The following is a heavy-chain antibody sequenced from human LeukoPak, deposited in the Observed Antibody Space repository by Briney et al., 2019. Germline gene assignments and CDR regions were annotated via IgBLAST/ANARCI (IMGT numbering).Heavy chain of an antibody. Sequence: GGSLRLSCAAFGFTFSSYEMNWVRQAPGKGLEWVSYISSSGSTIYYAGSVKGRFTISRDNAKNSLYLQMNSLRAEDTAVYYCATSSTSYYNWFDPWGQGTLVTVSS. CDR1: GFTFSSYE. CDR2: ISSSGSTI. D-gene: IGHD2-2*01. J-gene: IGHJ5*02. V-gene: IGHV3-48*03. CDR3: ATSSTSYYNWFDP.